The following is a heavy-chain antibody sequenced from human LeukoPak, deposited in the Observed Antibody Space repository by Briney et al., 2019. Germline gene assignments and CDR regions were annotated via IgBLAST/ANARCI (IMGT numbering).Heavy chain of an antibody. V-gene: IGHV3-30*04. CDR1: GFTFSTYA. Sequence: GGSLRLSCAASGFTFSTYAMHWVRQTPGKGLECVALISYDGSNKYYADSVKGRFTISRDNSKNTLYLQMNSLRAEDTAVYYCAITVTGGIDYWGQGTLVTVSS. CDR2: ISYDGSNK. D-gene: IGHD4-17*01. CDR3: AITVTGGIDY. J-gene: IGHJ4*02.